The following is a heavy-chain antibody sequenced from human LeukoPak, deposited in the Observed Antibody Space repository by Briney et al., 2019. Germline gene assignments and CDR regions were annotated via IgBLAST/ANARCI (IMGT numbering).Heavy chain of an antibody. CDR3: ARGRYYGSGSKNWFDS. CDR1: GDTFSDYT. V-gene: IGHV1-69*02. CDR2: IIPILGVP. D-gene: IGHD3-10*01. Sequence: SVKVSCKTSGDTFSDYTLNWVRQGPGQGLEWMGRIIPILGVPTYAQKFQDRVTITADGSTNTAYMELNSLKSEDTAMYYCARGRYYGSGSKNWFDSWGQGTLVSVSS. J-gene: IGHJ5*01.